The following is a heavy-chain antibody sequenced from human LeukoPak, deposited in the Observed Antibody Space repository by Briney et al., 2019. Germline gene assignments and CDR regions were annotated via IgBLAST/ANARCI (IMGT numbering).Heavy chain of an antibody. J-gene: IGHJ4*02. CDR3: AREVIAVAGTEDY. CDR1: GFTFSSYS. V-gene: IGHV3-21*01. Sequence: GGSLRLSCAASGFTFSSYSMNWVRQAPGKGLEWVSSISSSSSYIYYADSVKGRFTISRDNAKNSLYLQMNSLRAEDTAVYYCAREVIAVAGTEDYWGQGTLVTVSS. CDR2: ISSSSSYI. D-gene: IGHD6-19*01.